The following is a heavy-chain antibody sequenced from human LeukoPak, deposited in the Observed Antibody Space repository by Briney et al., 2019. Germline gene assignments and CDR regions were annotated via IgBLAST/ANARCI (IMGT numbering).Heavy chain of an antibody. J-gene: IGHJ6*02. Sequence: PGGSLRLSCAASGFTFSTYAMHWVRQAPGKGLEWVAFILYDGSSKYYADSVKGRFTISRDNSKNTLYLQMNSLRVEDTAVYYCARLTVPAAMGTVYGMDVWGQGTTVTVSS. CDR1: GFTFSTYA. CDR2: ILYDGSSK. V-gene: IGHV3-30*03. D-gene: IGHD2-2*01. CDR3: ARLTVPAAMGTVYGMDV.